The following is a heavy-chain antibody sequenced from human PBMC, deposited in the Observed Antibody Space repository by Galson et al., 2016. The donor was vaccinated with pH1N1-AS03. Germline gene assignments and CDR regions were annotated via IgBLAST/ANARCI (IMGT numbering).Heavy chain of an antibody. D-gene: IGHD2/OR15-2a*01. CDR2: IKNNNDNT. CDR1: GYTFSNYG. Sequence: SVKVSCKAPGYTFSNYGITWVRQAPGQGLQWMGWIKNNNDNTIYGQNFQGRVTLTTDPTTNTAYMELKNLRSDDTGVYYCARAFEEYLLRDYSSVFDSWGQGTLVTVSS. CDR3: ARAFEEYLLRDYSSVFDS. V-gene: IGHV1-18*01. J-gene: IGHJ4*02.